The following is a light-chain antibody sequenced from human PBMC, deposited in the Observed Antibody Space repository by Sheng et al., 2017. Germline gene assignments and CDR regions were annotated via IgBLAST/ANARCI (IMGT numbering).Light chain of an antibody. V-gene: IGLV3-1*01. J-gene: IGLJ2*01. CDR3: QAWDSGTAI. Sequence: SYELIQPPSVSVSPGQTASITCSGDKLGNKYVSWYQQKTGQSPVLIIYRDGKRPSGIPERFSGSNSGSTATLTISGTQGMDEADYYCQAWDSGTAIFGGGTKLTVL. CDR2: RDG. CDR1: KLGNKY.